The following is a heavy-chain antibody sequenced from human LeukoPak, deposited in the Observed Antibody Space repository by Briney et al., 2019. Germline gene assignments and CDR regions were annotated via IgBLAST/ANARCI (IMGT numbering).Heavy chain of an antibody. CDR2: INHSGST. CDR3: ARAGGGVVDASSPYYYYYMDV. V-gene: IGHV4-34*01. D-gene: IGHD2-15*01. J-gene: IGHJ6*03. Sequence: SETLSLTCAVYGGSFSGYYWSWIRQPPGKGLEWIGEINHSGSTNYNPPLKSRVTISVDTSKKQFSLKLSSVTAADTAVYYCARAGGGVVDASSPYYYYYMDVWGKGTTVTVSS. CDR1: GGSFSGYY.